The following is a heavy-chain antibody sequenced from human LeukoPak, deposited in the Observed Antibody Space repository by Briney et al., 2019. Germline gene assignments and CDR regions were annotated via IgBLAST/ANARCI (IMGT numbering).Heavy chain of an antibody. V-gene: IGHV3-23*01. CDR2: ISGSGGST. CDR3: AKSSSVGWFGGDDCFDY. Sequence: SGGSLRLSCAASGFTFSSYAMSWVRQAPGKGLEWVSAISGSGGSTYYAASVKGRFTISRVNSKNTLYQQMNSLRAEDTAVYYCAKSSSVGWFGGDDCFDYWGQGTLVTVSS. J-gene: IGHJ4*02. CDR1: GFTFSSYA. D-gene: IGHD3-10*01.